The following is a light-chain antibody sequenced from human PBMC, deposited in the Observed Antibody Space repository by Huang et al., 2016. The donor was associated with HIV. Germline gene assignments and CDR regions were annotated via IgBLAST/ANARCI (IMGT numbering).Light chain of an antibody. CDR1: QYVSSRY. V-gene: IGKV3-20*01. J-gene: IGKJ1*01. Sequence: VLLTQSPGTLSLSPGERATISCRASQYVSSRYLAWYQQKPGQAPRLLIYGASRRATGIPDRFSGSGSGTDFTLSISRVEPEDFAVYYCQQYGSSLPWTFGQGTKVETK. CDR3: QQYGSSLPWT. CDR2: GAS.